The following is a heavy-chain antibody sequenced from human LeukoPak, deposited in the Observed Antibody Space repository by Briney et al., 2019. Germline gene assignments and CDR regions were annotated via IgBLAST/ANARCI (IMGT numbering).Heavy chain of an antibody. D-gene: IGHD3-22*01. CDR2: ISGSDGST. CDR1: GFTFSTYA. CDR3: AKDYYYDSSGYTPVDWFDP. Sequence: GGSLRLSCAASGFTFSTYAMSWVRQAPGKGLEWVSGISGSDGSTCYADSVKGRFTISRDNSKNTLYLQMNSLRAEDTAVYYCAKDYYYDSSGYTPVDWFDPWGQGTLVTVSS. V-gene: IGHV3-23*01. J-gene: IGHJ5*02.